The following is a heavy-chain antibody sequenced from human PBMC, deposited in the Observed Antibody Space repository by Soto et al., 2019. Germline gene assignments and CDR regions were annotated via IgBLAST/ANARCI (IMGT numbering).Heavy chain of an antibody. V-gene: IGHV3-49*03. D-gene: IGHD3-16*02. CDR3: TSTSYYDYIWGSYRYNNLDY. J-gene: IGHJ4*02. CDR2: IRSKAYGGTT. Sequence: HPGGSLRLSCTASGFTFGDYAMSWFRQAPGKGLEWVGFIRSKAYGGTTEYAASVKGRFTISRDDSKSIAYLQMNSLKTEDTAVYYCTSTSYYDYIWGSYRYNNLDYWGQGTLVTVSS. CDR1: GFTFGDYA.